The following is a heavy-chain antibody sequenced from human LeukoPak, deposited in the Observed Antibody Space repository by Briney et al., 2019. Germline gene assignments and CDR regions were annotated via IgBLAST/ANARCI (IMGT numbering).Heavy chain of an antibody. V-gene: IGHV4-34*01. Sequence: SETLSLTCAVYGGSFSGFHWSWIRQPPGKGLEWIGEINHSGTSNYNPSLKSRVTMSVDTSKNQFSLSLRFVTAADTAVYYCARVGILTGYYDYWGQGTLVTVSS. CDR2: INHSGTS. J-gene: IGHJ4*02. D-gene: IGHD3-9*01. CDR1: GGSFSGFH. CDR3: ARVGILTGYYDY.